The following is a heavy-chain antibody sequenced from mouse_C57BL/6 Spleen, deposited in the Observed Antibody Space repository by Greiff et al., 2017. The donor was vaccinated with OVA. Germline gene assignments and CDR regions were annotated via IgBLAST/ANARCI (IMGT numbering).Heavy chain of an antibody. CDR1: GYSFKSYY. D-gene: IGHD1-1*01. CDR2: IYPGSGNT. J-gene: IGHJ2*01. V-gene: IGHV1-66*01. CDR3: ARIGISNY. Sequence: QVQLKQSGPELVKPGASVKISCKASGYSFKSYYIHWVKQRPGQGLEWIGWIYPGSGNTKYNEKFKGKTTLTAYTSSSTAYMQLSSLTSEDSAVYYCARIGISNYWGQGTTLTVSS.